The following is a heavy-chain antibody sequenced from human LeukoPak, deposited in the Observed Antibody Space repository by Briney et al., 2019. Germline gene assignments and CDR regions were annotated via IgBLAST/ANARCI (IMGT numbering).Heavy chain of an antibody. J-gene: IGHJ6*03. CDR3: AREAEYSSSWYVGYYYYYMDV. CDR1: GGSISSYY. Sequence: PSETLSLTCTVSGGSISSYYWSWIRQPAGKGLEWIGRIYTSGSTNYNPSLKSRVTIPVDTSKNQFSLKLSSVTAADTAVYYCAREAEYSSSWYVGYYYYYMDVWGKGTTVTISS. V-gene: IGHV4-4*07. D-gene: IGHD6-13*01. CDR2: IYTSGST.